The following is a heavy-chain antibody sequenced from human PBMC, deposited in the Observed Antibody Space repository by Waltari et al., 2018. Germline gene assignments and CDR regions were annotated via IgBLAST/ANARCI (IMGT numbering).Heavy chain of an antibody. Sequence: EVQLVESGGGLVQPGRSLRLSCTASGFTFGDYAMSWVRQAPGKGLEWVGFIRSKAYGGTTEYAASVKGRFTISRDDSKSIAYLQMNSLKTEDTAVYYCTRGPLAITFELSFDYWGQGTLVTVSS. V-gene: IGHV3-49*04. CDR2: IRSKAYGGTT. D-gene: IGHD3-16*01. CDR3: TRGPLAITFELSFDY. CDR1: GFTFGDYA. J-gene: IGHJ4*02.